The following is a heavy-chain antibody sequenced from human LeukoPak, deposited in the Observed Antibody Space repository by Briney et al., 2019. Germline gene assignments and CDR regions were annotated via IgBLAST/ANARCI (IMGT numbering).Heavy chain of an antibody. CDR1: GGSISSYY. V-gene: IGHV4-59*08. D-gene: IGHD2-2*01. Sequence: SETLSLTCTVSGGSISSYYWSWIRQPPGKGLEWIGYIYYSGSTNYNPSLKSRVTISVDTSKNQFSLKLSSVTAADTAVYYCAKVGYCSSISCQEAFDVWGQGTKVTVSS. CDR2: IYYSGST. CDR3: AKVGYCSSISCQEAFDV. J-gene: IGHJ3*01.